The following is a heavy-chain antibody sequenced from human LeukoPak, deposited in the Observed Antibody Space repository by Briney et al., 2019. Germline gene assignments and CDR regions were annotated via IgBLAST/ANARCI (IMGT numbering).Heavy chain of an antibody. J-gene: IGHJ5*02. V-gene: IGHV4-30-2*01. D-gene: IGHD2-15*01. Sequence: PSETLSLTCAVSGGSLSSGGYYWSWIRQPPGKGLEWIGYIYHSGSTYYNPSLKSRVTISVDRSKNQFSLKLSSVTAADTAVCARVVVVVVAATPYNWFDPWGQGTLVTVSS. CDR1: GGSLSSGGYY. CDR2: IYHSGST. CDR3: VVVVVVAATPYNWFDP.